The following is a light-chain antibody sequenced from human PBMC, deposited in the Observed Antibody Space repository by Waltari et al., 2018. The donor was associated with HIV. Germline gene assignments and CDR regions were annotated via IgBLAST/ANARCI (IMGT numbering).Light chain of an antibody. J-gene: IGLJ2*01. CDR3: QSYDSSLSASV. Sequence: QSVLTQPPSVSGAPGQRVTISCTGSSSNIGAGYDVHWYQQLPGTAPKLLIDDNYMRPSGVPARFSGSKSDTSASLAITGLQAEDEADYYCQSYDSSLSASVFGGGTKLTVL. V-gene: IGLV1-40*01. CDR1: SSNIGAGYD. CDR2: DNY.